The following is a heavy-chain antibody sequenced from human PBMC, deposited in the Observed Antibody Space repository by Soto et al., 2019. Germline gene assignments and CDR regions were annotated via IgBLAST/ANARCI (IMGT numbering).Heavy chain of an antibody. Sequence: SETLSLTCAVYGGSSSGYYWSWIRQPPGKGLEWIGEINHSGSTNYNPSLKSRVTISVDTSKNQFSLKLSSVTAADTAVYYCAGGCSSTSCYSGFEYWGQGTLVTVSS. CDR2: INHSGST. D-gene: IGHD2-2*01. J-gene: IGHJ4*02. CDR1: GGSSSGYY. V-gene: IGHV4-34*01. CDR3: AGGCSSTSCYSGFEY.